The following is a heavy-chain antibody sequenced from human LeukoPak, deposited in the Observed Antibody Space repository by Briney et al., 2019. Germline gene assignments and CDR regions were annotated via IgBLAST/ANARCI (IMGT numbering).Heavy chain of an antibody. CDR1: GYTFTSYY. CDR3: ARPGRRDGYKNAFDI. CDR2: INPSGGST. D-gene: IGHD5-24*01. J-gene: IGHJ3*02. Sequence: ASVKVSCKASGYTFTSYYMHWVRQAPGQGLEWMGIINPSGGSTSYAQKFQGRVTMTRDTSTSTVYMELNSLRSEDTAVYYCARPGRRDGYKNAFDIWGQGTMVTVSS. V-gene: IGHV1-46*01.